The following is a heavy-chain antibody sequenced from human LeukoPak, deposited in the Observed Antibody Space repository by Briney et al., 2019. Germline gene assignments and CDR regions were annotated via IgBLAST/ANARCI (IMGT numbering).Heavy chain of an antibody. V-gene: IGHV3-30*02. Sequence: GGSLRLSCAASGFIFSTYGMHWVRQAPGKGLEWVAFIRYDGSNKYYADSVKGRFTISRDNSKDTLYVQMNSLRAEDTAVYYCARDGVIVVVAEGFDYWGQGTLVTVSS. CDR2: IRYDGSNK. J-gene: IGHJ4*02. CDR3: ARDGVIVVVAEGFDY. D-gene: IGHD2-15*01. CDR1: GFIFSTYG.